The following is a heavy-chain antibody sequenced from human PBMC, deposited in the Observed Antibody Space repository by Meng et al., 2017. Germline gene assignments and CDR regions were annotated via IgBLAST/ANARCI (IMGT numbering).Heavy chain of an antibody. V-gene: IGHV4-39*01. CDR3: ARRDYFDY. CDR1: GDSISSSSDY. CDR2: IYYSGST. J-gene: IGHJ4*02. Sequence: QLQLQESGPGLVKPSETLSLPCLVSGDSISSSSDYWGWIRQPPGKGLEWIGSIYYSGSTYYNPSLKSRVTISVDTSKNQFSLKLSSVTAADTAVYYCARRDYFDYWGQGTLVTVSS.